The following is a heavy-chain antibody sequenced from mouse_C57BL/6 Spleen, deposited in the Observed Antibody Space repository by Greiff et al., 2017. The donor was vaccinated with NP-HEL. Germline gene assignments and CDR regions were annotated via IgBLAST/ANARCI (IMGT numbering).Heavy chain of an antibody. Sequence: VQLQQPGAELVKPGASVKLSCKASGYTFTSYWMQWVKQRPGQGLEWIGEIDPSDSYTNYNQKFKGKATLTVDTSSSTAYMQLSSLTSEDSAVYYCARPSYGSSFYWYFDVWGTGTTVTVSS. V-gene: IGHV1-50*01. CDR2: IDPSDSYT. CDR1: GYTFTSYW. CDR3: ARPSYGSSFYWYFDV. J-gene: IGHJ1*03. D-gene: IGHD1-1*01.